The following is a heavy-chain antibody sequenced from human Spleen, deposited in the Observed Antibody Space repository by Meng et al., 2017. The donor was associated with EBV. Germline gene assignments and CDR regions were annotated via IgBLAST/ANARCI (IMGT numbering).Heavy chain of an antibody. Sequence: QVQLQQWGAGLLKPPETLSLTCAVYGESFSGNYWTWIRQPPGKGLEWIGDINHSGITNYNPSLKSRVTISADTSKNQFSLKMTSVTAADTALYYCAGGRGLPNYWGQGTLVTVSS. CDR2: INHSGIT. V-gene: IGHV4-34*01. D-gene: IGHD4-17*01. CDR1: GESFSGNY. CDR3: AGGRGLPNY. J-gene: IGHJ4*02.